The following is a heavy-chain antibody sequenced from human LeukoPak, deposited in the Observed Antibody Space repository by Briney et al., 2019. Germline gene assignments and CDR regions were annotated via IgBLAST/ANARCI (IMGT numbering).Heavy chain of an antibody. V-gene: IGHV4-38-2*01. Sequence: SETLSLTCAVSDYSMSSGYYWGWIRQPPGTGLEWIGRMYQSWSTYYNPSLKSRVTISVDTSKNQFSLELSSVTAADTAVYYCARAAVGGGWVINWFDPWGQGTLVTVSS. J-gene: IGHJ5*02. D-gene: IGHD6-19*01. CDR2: MYQSWST. CDR1: DYSMSSGYY. CDR3: ARAAVGGGWVINWFDP.